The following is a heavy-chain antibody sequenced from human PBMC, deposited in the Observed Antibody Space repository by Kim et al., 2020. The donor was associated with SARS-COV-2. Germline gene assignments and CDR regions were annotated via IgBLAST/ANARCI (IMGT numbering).Heavy chain of an antibody. CDR1: GFTFGDYA. Sequence: GGSLRLSCTASGFTFGDYAMSWFRQAPGKGLEWVGFIRSKAYGGTTEYAASVKGRFTISRDDSKSIAYLQMNSLKTEDTGVYYCTRAYYDILPGDYWGQGTLVTVSS. CDR2: IRSKAYGGTT. D-gene: IGHD3-9*01. J-gene: IGHJ4*02. CDR3: TRAYYDILPGDY. V-gene: IGHV3-49*03.